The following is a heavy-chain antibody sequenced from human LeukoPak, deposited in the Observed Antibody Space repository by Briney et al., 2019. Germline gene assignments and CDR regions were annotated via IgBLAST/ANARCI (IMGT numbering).Heavy chain of an antibody. CDR3: ARASRWDYYDSSGYYHQHYYMDV. CDR2: IRYDGSNR. V-gene: IGHV3-30*02. J-gene: IGHJ6*03. CDR1: GFTFSNYG. Sequence: GGSLRLSCAASGFTFSNYGMHWVRQAPGKGLEWVAFIRYDGSNRYYADSVKGRFTISRDNSKNTLYLQMNSLRAEDTAVYYCARASRWDYYDSSGYYHQHYYMDVWGKGTTVTISS. D-gene: IGHD3-22*01.